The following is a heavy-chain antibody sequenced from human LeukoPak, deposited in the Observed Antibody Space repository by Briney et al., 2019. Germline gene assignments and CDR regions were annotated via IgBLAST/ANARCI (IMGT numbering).Heavy chain of an antibody. V-gene: IGHV1-2*06. J-gene: IGHJ4*02. CDR2: INPNSGGT. Sequence: ASVKVSCKASGYTFTGYYMHWVRQAPGQGLKWMGRINPNSGGTNYAQKFQGRVTMTRDTSISTAYMELSRLRSDDTAVYYCARDPSGSGYDLGIPDYWGQGTLVTVSS. CDR1: GYTFTGYY. D-gene: IGHD5-12*01. CDR3: ARDPSGSGYDLGIPDY.